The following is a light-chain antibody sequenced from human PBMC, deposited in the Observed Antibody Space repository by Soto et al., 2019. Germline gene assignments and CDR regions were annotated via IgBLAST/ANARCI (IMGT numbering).Light chain of an antibody. J-gene: IGLJ1*01. CDR1: SSNIGAHYD. CDR3: QSYDNSLSVYV. Sequence: QTVVTQPPSVSGAPGQRVTLSCTGSSSNIGAHYDVHWYQQLPGTAPKLLIYGNSNRPSGVPDRFSGSKSGTSASLAITGLQAEDEADYYCQSYDNSLSVYVFGTGTKLTVL. V-gene: IGLV1-40*01. CDR2: GNS.